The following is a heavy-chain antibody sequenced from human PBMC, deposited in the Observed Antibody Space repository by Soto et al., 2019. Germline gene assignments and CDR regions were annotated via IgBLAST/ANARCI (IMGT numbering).Heavy chain of an antibody. Sequence: GGSLRLSCAASGFTFSRYSMNWVRQAPGKGLEWVSSISSTTNYIYYADSMKGRFTVSRDNAKNSVYLDMNSLSAEDTAVYYCARESEDLTSNFDYWGQGTLVNVSS. J-gene: IGHJ4*02. CDR3: ARESEDLTSNFDY. V-gene: IGHV3-21*01. CDR1: GFTFSRYS. CDR2: ISSTTNYI.